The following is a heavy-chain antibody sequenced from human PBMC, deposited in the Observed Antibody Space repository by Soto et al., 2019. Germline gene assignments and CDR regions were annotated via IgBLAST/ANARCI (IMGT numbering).Heavy chain of an antibody. CDR3: ASLPGVWLLWFGEPRA. Sequence: QLQLQESGPGLVKPSETLSLTCTVSGGSISSSSYYWGWIRQPPGKGLEWIGSIYYSGSTYYNPSLKSRVTISVDTSKNQFSLKLSSVTAADTAVYYCASLPGVWLLWFGEPRAWGQGTLVTVSS. V-gene: IGHV4-39*01. CDR2: IYYSGST. CDR1: GGSISSSSYY. D-gene: IGHD3-10*01. J-gene: IGHJ5*02.